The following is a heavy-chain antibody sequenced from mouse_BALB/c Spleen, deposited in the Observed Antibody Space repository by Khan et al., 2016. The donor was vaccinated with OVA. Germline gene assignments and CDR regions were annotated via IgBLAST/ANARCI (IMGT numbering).Heavy chain of an antibody. CDR1: GYTFTSYT. J-gene: IGHJ3*01. CDR3: VRDGAYYRNDGWFAY. V-gene: IGHV1-4*01. D-gene: IGHD2-14*01. CDR2: INPNNGYT. Sequence: QVQLQQSGAELARPGASVKMSCKASGYTFTSYTIHWIKLRPGQGLEWIGYINPNNGYTNYNQKFKDKVTLTADKSSTTAYMQLSSLTSDDSAVYNSVRDGAYYRNDGWFAYWGQGTLVTVSA.